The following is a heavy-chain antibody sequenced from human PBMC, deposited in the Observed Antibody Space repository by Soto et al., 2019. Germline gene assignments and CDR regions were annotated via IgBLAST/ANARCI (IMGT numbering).Heavy chain of an antibody. Sequence: ASVKVSCKASGYTFTNYGISWVRQAPGEGLEWVGWINTSNDNKLYAQKLQGRLTLTTDTSTSTAYMDLTTLRSDDTAVYFCARDPGAPSFYFWAQGTLVTVPS. CDR2: INTSNDNK. J-gene: IGHJ4*02. D-gene: IGHD3-10*01. CDR1: GYTFTNYG. CDR3: ARDPGAPSFYF. V-gene: IGHV1-18*01.